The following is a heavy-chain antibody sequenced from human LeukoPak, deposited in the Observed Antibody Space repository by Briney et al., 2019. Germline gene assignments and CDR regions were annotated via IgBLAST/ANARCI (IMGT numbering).Heavy chain of an antibody. CDR2: INHSGST. Sequence: SETLSLTCAVSGGSISSSNWWSWVRQPPGKGLEWIGEINHSGSTNYNPSLKSRVTISVDKSKNQFSLKLSSVTAADTAVYYCARDYGGYVSWYFDLWGRGTLVTASS. CDR3: ARDYGGYVSWYFDL. D-gene: IGHD4-17*01. J-gene: IGHJ2*01. CDR1: GGSISSSNW. V-gene: IGHV4-4*02.